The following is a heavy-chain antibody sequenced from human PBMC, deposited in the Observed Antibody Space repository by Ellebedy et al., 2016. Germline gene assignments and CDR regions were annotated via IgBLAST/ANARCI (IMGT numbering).Heavy chain of an antibody. CDR3: ARGASSAYQD. J-gene: IGHJ4*02. CDR2: IKQDGSEK. V-gene: IGHV3-7*01. Sequence: GESLKISXAASGLTVTSSYLSWVRQAPGKGLEWVADIKQDGSEKYYVDSVKGRFTISRDNAKNSLNLQMNSLRVDDTAVYYCARGASSAYQDWGQGTLVIVSS. CDR1: GLTVTSSY.